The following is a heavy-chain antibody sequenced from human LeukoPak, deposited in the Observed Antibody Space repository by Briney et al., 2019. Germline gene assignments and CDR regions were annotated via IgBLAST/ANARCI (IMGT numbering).Heavy chain of an antibody. CDR1: GFASGFTFEYCW. V-gene: IGHV3-7*01. Sequence: GGSLRLSCEVSGFASGFTFEYCWMGCVRQAPGKGLEWVANVNPDGSDTYYVDSVKGRFTISRDNAKKSMFLQMNGLRAEDTAVYYCVTWGVEAGMDHWGPGTLVTVSS. CDR3: VTWGVEAGMDH. CDR2: VNPDGSDT. D-gene: IGHD6-13*01. J-gene: IGHJ4*02.